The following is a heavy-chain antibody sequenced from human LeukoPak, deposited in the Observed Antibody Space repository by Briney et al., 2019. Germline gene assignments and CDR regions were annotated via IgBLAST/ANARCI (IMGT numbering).Heavy chain of an antibody. CDR2: ISYDGSNK. CDR3: ARVPGGGDWYFDL. D-gene: IGHD3-16*01. CDR1: GFTFNRSA. J-gene: IGHJ2*01. Sequence: PGGSLRLSCAASGFTFNRSAMHWVRQAPGKGLEWVAVISYDGSNKYHADSVKGRFTISRDNSKNTLYLQMNSLRAEDTAVYYCARVPGGGDWYFDLWGRGTLVTVSS. V-gene: IGHV3-30-3*01.